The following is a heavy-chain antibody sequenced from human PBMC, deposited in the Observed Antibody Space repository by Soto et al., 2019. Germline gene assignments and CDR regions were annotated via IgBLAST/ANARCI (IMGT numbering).Heavy chain of an antibody. CDR1: GFTFSSYA. J-gene: IGHJ4*02. V-gene: IGHV3-23*01. CDR3: AKDRYGRTYVSFDY. CDR2: ISGSGGET. D-gene: IGHD3-16*01. Sequence: GGSLRLCCAASGFTFSSYAMSWVRQAPGKGLEWVSVISGSGGETFYADSVKGRFAISRDDSKNTVYLQMNSLRAEDTAIYYCAKDRYGRTYVSFDYWGQGVLVTVSS.